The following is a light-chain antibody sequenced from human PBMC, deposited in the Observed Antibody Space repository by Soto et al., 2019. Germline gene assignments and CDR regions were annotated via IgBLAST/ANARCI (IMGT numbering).Light chain of an antibody. Sequence: IVLTQSPVTLSVSPGERATVSCRASQSVSSYLAWYQQTRGQAPRLLIYGASTRATGIPARFSGSGSGTAFTLPISSLQSQDFPVYYCQKYNNWPPFTCGHGTQLEIK. CDR2: GAS. V-gene: IGKV3-15*01. CDR1: QSVSSY. J-gene: IGKJ5*01. CDR3: QKYNNWPPFT.